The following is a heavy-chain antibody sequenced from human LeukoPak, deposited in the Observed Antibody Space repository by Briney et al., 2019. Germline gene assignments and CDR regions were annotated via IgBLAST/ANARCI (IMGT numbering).Heavy chain of an antibody. CDR3: ASLEYSSGWTDY. J-gene: IGHJ4*02. D-gene: IGHD6-19*01. CDR1: GGSISSSSYS. Sequence: SETLSLTCTVSGGSISSSSYSWGWIRQPPGKGLEWIGSIYYSGSAYYNPSLKSRVTISVDTSKNQFSLKLSSVTAADTAVYYCASLEYSSGWTDYWGQGTLVTVSS. V-gene: IGHV4-39*01. CDR2: IYYSGSA.